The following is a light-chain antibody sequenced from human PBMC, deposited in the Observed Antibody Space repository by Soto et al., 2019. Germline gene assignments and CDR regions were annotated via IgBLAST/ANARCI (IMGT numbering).Light chain of an antibody. CDR2: GDN. J-gene: IGLJ1*01. CDR3: QSYDSSLTTFV. CDR1: SSNIGAEYD. Sequence: QSVLTPPPSVSGTSGQRLSNSCTGSSSNIGAEYDVHWYQQLPGTAPKRLIYGDNNRPSGVPDRFSGSKSGTSASLAITGLHPEDEADYYCQSYDSSLTTFVFGTGTKVTVL. V-gene: IGLV1-40*01.